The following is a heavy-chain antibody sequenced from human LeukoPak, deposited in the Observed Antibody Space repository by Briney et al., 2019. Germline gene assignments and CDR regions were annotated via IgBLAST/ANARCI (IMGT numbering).Heavy chain of an antibody. V-gene: IGHV4-4*02. J-gene: IGHJ4*02. CDR3: AREGGFYRPLDY. CDR2: VHLDGRT. D-gene: IGHD3-3*01. Sequence: SGTLSLTCGVSGGSVINTNWWTWVRQPPGKGLEWIGEVHLDGRTNYNPSLERRLTMSVDVSENQVSLRLTSVTAADTAVYYCAREGGFYRPLDYSGQGTLVTVSS. CDR1: GGSVINTNW.